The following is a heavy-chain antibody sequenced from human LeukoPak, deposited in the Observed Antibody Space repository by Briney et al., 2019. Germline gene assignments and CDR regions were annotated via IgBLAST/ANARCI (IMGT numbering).Heavy chain of an antibody. D-gene: IGHD2-21*02. CDR3: AGMVVTATRVIDY. CDR1: GGSFSGYY. J-gene: IGHJ4*02. CDR2: INHSGST. V-gene: IGHV4-34*01. Sequence: PSETLSLTCAVYGGSFSGYYWSWIRQPPGKGLEWIGEINHSGSTNYNPSLKSRVTISVDTSKNQFSLKLSSVTAADTAVYYCAGMVVTATRVIDYWGQGTLVTVSS.